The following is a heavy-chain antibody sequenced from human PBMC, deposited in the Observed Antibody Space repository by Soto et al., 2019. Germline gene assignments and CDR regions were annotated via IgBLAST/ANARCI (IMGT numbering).Heavy chain of an antibody. D-gene: IGHD3-10*01. V-gene: IGHV1-18*01. CDR2: ISAYNGNT. CDR1: GYTFTSYG. J-gene: IGHJ6*02. Sequence: GASVKVSCKASGYTFTSYGISWVRQAPGQGLEWMGWISAYNGNTNYAQKLQGRVTMTTDTSTSTAYMELRSLRSDDTAVYYCARDPPPSWGSGSYPHYYYGMDVWGQGTTVTVSS. CDR3: ARDPPPSWGSGSYPHYYYGMDV.